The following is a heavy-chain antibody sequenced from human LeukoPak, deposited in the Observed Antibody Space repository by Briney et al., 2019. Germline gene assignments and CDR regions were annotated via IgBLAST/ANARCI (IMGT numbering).Heavy chain of an antibody. Sequence: GGSLRLSCAASGFTFSSYSMNWVRQAPGKGLEWVSSISSSSSYIYYADSVKGRFTISRDNAKNSLYLQMNSLGAEDTAVYYCARDRELGAFDIWGQGTMVTVSS. CDR3: ARDRELGAFDI. V-gene: IGHV3-21*01. J-gene: IGHJ3*02. CDR2: ISSSSSYI. D-gene: IGHD3-10*01. CDR1: GFTFSSYS.